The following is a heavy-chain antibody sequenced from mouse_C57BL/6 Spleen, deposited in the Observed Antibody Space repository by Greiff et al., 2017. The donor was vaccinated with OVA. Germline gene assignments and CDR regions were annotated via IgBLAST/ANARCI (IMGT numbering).Heavy chain of an antibody. CDR2: INPNNGGT. V-gene: IGHV1-18*01. D-gene: IGHD2-1*01. CDR1: GYTFTDYN. CDR3: ARSDYGNYDWYFDV. Sequence: VQLQQSGPELVKPGASVKIPCKASGYTFTDYNMDWVKQSHGKSLEWIGDINPNNGGTIYNQKFKGKATLTVDKSSSTAYMELRSLTSEDTAVYYCARSDYGNYDWYFDVWGTGTTVTVSS. J-gene: IGHJ1*03.